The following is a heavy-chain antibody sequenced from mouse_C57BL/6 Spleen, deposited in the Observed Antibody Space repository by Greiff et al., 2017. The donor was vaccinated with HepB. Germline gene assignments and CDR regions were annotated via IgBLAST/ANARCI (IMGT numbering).Heavy chain of an antibody. Sequence: EVKLVESGGGLVQPGGSLKLSCAASGFTFSDYYMYWVRQTPEKRLEWVAYISNGGGSTYYPDTVKGRFTISRDNAKNTLYLQMSRLKSEDTAMYYCARHPIYDGYPYAMDYWGQGTSVTVSS. CDR3: ARHPIYDGYPYAMDY. CDR2: ISNGGGST. CDR1: GFTFSDYY. J-gene: IGHJ4*01. V-gene: IGHV5-12*01. D-gene: IGHD2-3*01.